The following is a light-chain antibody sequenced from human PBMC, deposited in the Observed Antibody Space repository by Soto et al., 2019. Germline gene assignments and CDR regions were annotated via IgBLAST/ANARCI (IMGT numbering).Light chain of an antibody. V-gene: IGLV1-40*01. J-gene: IGLJ1*01. CDR3: QSYDNSLNAYV. CDR2: GNR. CDR1: SSNIGTGFD. Sequence: QSVLAQPPSVSGAPGQRVTISCTGSSSNIGTGFDVHWYQQFPGTAPKLLIYGNRNRPSGVPDRFSGSRSGTSASLDITGLQAEDEADYYCQSYDNSLNAYVFGTGTKLTVL.